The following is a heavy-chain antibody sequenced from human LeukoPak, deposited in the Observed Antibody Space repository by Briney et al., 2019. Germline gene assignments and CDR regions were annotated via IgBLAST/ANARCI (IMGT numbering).Heavy chain of an antibody. Sequence: NPSETLSLTCTVSGGSIRSGSHYWARIRQPPGKGLEWIGSIYYSGSTYYNPSLENRVTISIDTSKNHLSLKLSSLSAADTSVYYCAKRDDSGGNLVDLWGQGTLVTVS. J-gene: IGHJ4*02. CDR2: IYYSGST. CDR1: GGSIRSGSHY. D-gene: IGHD3-22*01. V-gene: IGHV4-39*02. CDR3: AKRDDSGGNLVDL.